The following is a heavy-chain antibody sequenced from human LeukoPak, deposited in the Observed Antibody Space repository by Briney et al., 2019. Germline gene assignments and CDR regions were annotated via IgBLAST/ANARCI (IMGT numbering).Heavy chain of an antibody. CDR2: IKQDGSEK. Sequence: QPGGSLRLSCAASGFTFSSYWMSWVRQAPGKGLEWVANIKQDGSEKYYVDSVKGRFTISRDNAKNSLYLQMNSLRAEDTAVYYCARDVGLYYYDSSTYFDYWGQGTLVTVSS. CDR3: ARDVGLYYYDSSTYFDY. V-gene: IGHV3-7*01. D-gene: IGHD3-22*01. CDR1: GFTFSSYW. J-gene: IGHJ4*02.